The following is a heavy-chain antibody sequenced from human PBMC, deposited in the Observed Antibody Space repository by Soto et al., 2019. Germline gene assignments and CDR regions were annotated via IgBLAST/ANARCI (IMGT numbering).Heavy chain of an antibody. CDR3: ARWSDLLSHAFDI. V-gene: IGHV4-31*03. Sequence: SETLSLTCTVSGGSISSGGHYWSWILHHPGKGLERIGYIYYSGSTYYNPSLKSRVTISVDTSKNHFSLKLSSVTAADTAVYYCARWSDLLSHAFDIWGKEKMFTLS. CDR2: IYYSGST. J-gene: IGHJ3*02. D-gene: IGHD3-9*01. CDR1: GGSISSGGHY.